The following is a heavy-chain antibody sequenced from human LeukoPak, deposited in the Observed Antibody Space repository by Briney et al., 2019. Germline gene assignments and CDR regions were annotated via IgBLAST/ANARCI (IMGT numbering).Heavy chain of an antibody. J-gene: IGHJ4*02. CDR2: IKVDGSER. Sequence: GGSLRLSCAASGFTFSKTWMSWVRQAPGKGLEWVANIKVDGSERYYVDSVKGRFTIPRDNAKNSLYLQMNSLRAEDTAVYYCARELNYYYDSSAANYWGQGTLVTVSS. CDR3: ARELNYYYDSSAANY. D-gene: IGHD3-22*01. V-gene: IGHV3-7*01. CDR1: GFTFSKTW.